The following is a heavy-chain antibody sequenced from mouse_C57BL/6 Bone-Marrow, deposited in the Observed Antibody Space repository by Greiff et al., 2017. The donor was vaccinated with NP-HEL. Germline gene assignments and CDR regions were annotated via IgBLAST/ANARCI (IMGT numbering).Heavy chain of an antibody. CDR2: IDPEDGDT. CDR1: GFNIKDDY. J-gene: IGHJ2*01. D-gene: IGHD2-2*01. CDR3: TIGEYYGYDVDY. Sequence: VQLQQSGAELVRPGASVKLSCTASGFNIKDDYMHWVKQRPEQGLEWIGWIDPEDGDTEYAPKFQGKATMTADASSNTAYLQLSSLTSEDTAVYYCTIGEYYGYDVDYWGQGTTLTVSS. V-gene: IGHV14-1*01.